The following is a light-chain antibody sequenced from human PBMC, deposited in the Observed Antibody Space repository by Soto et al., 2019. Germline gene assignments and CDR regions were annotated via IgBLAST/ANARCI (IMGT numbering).Light chain of an antibody. CDR2: GVN. V-gene: IGLV2-14*01. CDR1: SNDVGANNF. Sequence: QSALTQPASVSGSPGQSITISCTGTSNDVGANNFVSWYQQNPGKAPKLMIYGVNNRPSGASSRFSGSKSGNTASLTISGLQAEDEADYYCTSYTISNTWVFGGGTKLTVL. CDR3: TSYTISNTWV. J-gene: IGLJ3*02.